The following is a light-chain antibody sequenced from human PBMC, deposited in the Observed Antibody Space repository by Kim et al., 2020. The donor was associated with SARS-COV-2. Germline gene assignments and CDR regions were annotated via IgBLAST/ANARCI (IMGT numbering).Light chain of an antibody. CDR3: GTWDTSLTAMV. CDR2: DSN. Sequence: QSVLTQPPSVAAAPGQKVTISYSGRTSNVGNNDVSWYQQLPGTAPKLLIYDSNKRPSGIPDRFSGSKSGASATLAITGLQTGDEADYYCGTWDTSLTAMVFGGGTQLTVL. CDR1: TSNVGNND. J-gene: IGLJ2*01. V-gene: IGLV1-51*01.